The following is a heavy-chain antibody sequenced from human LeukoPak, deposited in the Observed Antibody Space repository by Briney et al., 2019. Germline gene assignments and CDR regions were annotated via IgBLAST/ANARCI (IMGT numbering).Heavy chain of an antibody. V-gene: IGHV1-18*01. CDR1: GYTFTSYG. CDR2: ISTYNADT. J-gene: IGHJ4*02. Sequence: GGSVKVSCKTSGYTFTSYGIIWVRQAPGEGLEWRGWISTYNADTKHAQKFQGRLTMTTDTSTTTAYMELRGLRSDDTAFYYCARELSGTYYGHSDYWGQGTLVTVSS. CDR3: ARELSGTYYGHSDY. D-gene: IGHD1-26*01.